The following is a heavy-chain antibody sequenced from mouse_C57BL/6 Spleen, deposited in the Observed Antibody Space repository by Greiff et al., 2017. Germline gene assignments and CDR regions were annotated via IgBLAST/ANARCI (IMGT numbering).Heavy chain of an antibody. CDR3: ARYGNYVDYAMDY. Sequence: EVQRVESGGDLVKPGGSLKLSCAASGFTFSSYGMSWVRQTPDKRLEWVATISSGGSYTYYPDSVKGRFTISRDNAKNTLYLQLSSLKSEDTAMYYCARYGNYVDYAMDYWGQGTSVTVSS. CDR1: GFTFSSYG. D-gene: IGHD2-1*01. V-gene: IGHV5-6*01. J-gene: IGHJ4*01. CDR2: ISSGGSYT.